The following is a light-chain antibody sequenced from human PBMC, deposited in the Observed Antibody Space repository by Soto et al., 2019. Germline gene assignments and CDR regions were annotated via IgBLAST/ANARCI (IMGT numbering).Light chain of an antibody. CDR3: QQYGSSPPIT. J-gene: IGKJ5*01. CDR1: QSVSNF. CDR2: GAS. V-gene: IGKV3-20*01. Sequence: EIVLTQSPSTLSLSPGKRATLSCRASQSVSNFLAWYQQKPGQAPRLLIYGASTRATGIPARFSGSRSGAEFTLTINSLQSEDFAVYYCQQYGSSPPITFGQGTRLEIK.